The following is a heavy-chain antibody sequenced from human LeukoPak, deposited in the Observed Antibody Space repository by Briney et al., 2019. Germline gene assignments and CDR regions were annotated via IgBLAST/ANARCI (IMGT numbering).Heavy chain of an antibody. CDR1: GGTFSSYA. CDR2: IIPIFGTA. CDR3: ARAPVFSGGNNQGDY. J-gene: IGHJ4*02. Sequence: GASVKVSCKASGGTFSSYAISWVRQAPGQGLEWMGGIIPIFGTANYAQKFQGRVTITADKSTSTAYMELSSLRSEDTAVYYCARAPVFSGGNNQGDYWGQGTLVTVSS. V-gene: IGHV1-69*06. D-gene: IGHD2-15*01.